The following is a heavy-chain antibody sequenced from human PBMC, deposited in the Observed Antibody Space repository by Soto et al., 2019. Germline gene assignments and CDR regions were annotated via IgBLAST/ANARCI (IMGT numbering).Heavy chain of an antibody. CDR3: ARDQRYYDFWSGSSPYYYYGMDV. D-gene: IGHD3-3*01. CDR1: GGSISSYY. CDR2: IYYSGST. V-gene: IGHV4-59*01. Sequence: SETLSLTCTVSGGSISSYYWSWIRQPPGKGLEWIGYIYYSGSTNYNPSLKSRVTISVDTSKNQFSLKLSSVTAADTAVYYCARDQRYYDFWSGSSPYYYYGMDVWGQGTTVTVSS. J-gene: IGHJ6*02.